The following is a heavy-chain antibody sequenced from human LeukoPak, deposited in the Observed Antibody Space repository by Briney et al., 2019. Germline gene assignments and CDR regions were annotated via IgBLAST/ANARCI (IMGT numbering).Heavy chain of an antibody. J-gene: IGHJ5*02. CDR1: GYTFTSYG. CDR3: ARDQSYGSGSYYMLNWFDP. V-gene: IGHV1-18*01. CDR2: ISAYNGNT. D-gene: IGHD3-10*01. Sequence: GASVKVSCKASGYTFTSYGISWVRQAPGQGLEWMGWISAYNGNTNYAQKLQGRVTMTTDTSTSTAYMELRSLRSDDTAVYYCARDQSYGSGSYYMLNWFDPWGQGTLVTVSS.